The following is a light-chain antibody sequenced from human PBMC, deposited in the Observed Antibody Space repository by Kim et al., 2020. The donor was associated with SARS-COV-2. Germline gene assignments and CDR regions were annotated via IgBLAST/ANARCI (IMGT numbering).Light chain of an antibody. V-gene: IGLV2-14*03. CDR3: SSYTSSKTSL. CDR1: NSDIGGYNY. J-gene: IGLJ3*02. Sequence: QSALTQPASVSGCPGQSVTISCTGTNSDIGGYNYVSWYQHHPGKAPKLLIYDVTKRPSGVSNRFSGSKSGSTASLTISGLQAEDEADYYCSSYTSSKTSLFGGGTQLTVL. CDR2: DVT.